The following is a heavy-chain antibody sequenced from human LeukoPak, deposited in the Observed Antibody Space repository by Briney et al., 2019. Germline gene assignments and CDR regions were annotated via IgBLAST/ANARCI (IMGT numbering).Heavy chain of an antibody. CDR2: ISGSGGST. CDR1: GFTFSSYA. Sequence: GGSLRLSCAASGFTFSSYAMSWVRQAPGKGLEWVSAISGSGGSTYYADSVKGRFTISRANSKDTLYLQMNSLRAEDTAVYYCAKFSSWIAVAGTGTEYFQHWGQGTLVTVSS. D-gene: IGHD6-19*01. CDR3: AKFSSWIAVAGTGTEYFQH. J-gene: IGHJ1*01. V-gene: IGHV3-23*01.